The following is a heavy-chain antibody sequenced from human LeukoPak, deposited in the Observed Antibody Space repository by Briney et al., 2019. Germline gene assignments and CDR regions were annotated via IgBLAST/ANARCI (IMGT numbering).Heavy chain of an antibody. Sequence: SETLSLTCTVSGGSISSYYWSWIRQPPGKGLEWIGYIYNIGNTNYNPSLKSRVNISIDTSKNQFSLRLSSVTAADTAVYYCARRGGYGSGSYALNFWGQGTLVTVSS. CDR1: GGSISSYY. CDR2: IYNIGNT. J-gene: IGHJ4*02. D-gene: IGHD3-10*01. CDR3: ARRGGYGSGSYALNF. V-gene: IGHV4-59*08.